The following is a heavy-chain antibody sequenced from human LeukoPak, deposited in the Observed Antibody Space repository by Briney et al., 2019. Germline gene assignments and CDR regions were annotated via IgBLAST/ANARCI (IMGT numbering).Heavy chain of an antibody. CDR1: GGSISSYY. V-gene: IGHV4-59*08. CDR2: IYYSGST. Sequence: PSETLSLTCTVSGGSISSYYWSWIRQPPGKGLEWIGYIYYSGSTNYNPSLKSRVTISVDTSKNQFSLKLSSVTAADTAVYYCARHSSGYDRWRNYYHYGMDVWGQGTTVTVSS. D-gene: IGHD5-12*01. J-gene: IGHJ6*02. CDR3: ARHSSGYDRWRNYYHYGMDV.